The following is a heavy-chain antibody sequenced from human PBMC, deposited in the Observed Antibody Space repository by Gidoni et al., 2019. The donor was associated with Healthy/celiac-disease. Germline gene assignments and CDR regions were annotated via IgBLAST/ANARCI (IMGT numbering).Heavy chain of an antibody. CDR2: IKQDGSEK. V-gene: IGHV3-7*03. J-gene: IGHJ6*02. CDR3: ARWGGSYHYSYYYGMDV. Sequence: EVQLVESGGGLVQPGGSLRLSCAASGFTFSSYWMSWVRQAPGKGLEWVANIKQDGSEKYYVDSVKGRFTISRDNAKNSLYLQMNSLRAEDTAVYYCARWGGSYHYSYYYGMDVWGQGTTVTVSS. CDR1: GFTFSSYW. D-gene: IGHD1-26*01.